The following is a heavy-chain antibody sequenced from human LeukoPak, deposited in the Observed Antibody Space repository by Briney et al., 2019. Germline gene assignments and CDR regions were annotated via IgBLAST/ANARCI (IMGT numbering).Heavy chain of an antibody. D-gene: IGHD6-6*01. CDR3: ARAEYSRYYYYYGMDV. CDR1: GFTFSIYG. Sequence: GRSLRLSCAASGFTFSIYGMHSVRQTPGKGLEWVAVIWYDGSNKYYADSVKGRFTISRDNSKNTLYLQMNSLRAEDTAVYYCARAEYSRYYYYYGMDVWGQGTTVTVSS. V-gene: IGHV3-33*01. J-gene: IGHJ6*02. CDR2: IWYDGSNK.